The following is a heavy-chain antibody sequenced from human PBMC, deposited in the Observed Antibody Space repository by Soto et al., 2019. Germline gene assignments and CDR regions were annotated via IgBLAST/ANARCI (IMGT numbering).Heavy chain of an antibody. D-gene: IGHD6-13*01. Sequence: PGGSLRLSCAASGFTFDDYAMHWVRQAPGKGLEWVSGISWNSGSIGYADSVKGRFTISRDNAKNSLYLQMNSLRAEDTALYYCAKAIIAAAGTDAFDIWGQGXMVTV. J-gene: IGHJ3*02. CDR2: ISWNSGSI. V-gene: IGHV3-9*01. CDR1: GFTFDDYA. CDR3: AKAIIAAAGTDAFDI.